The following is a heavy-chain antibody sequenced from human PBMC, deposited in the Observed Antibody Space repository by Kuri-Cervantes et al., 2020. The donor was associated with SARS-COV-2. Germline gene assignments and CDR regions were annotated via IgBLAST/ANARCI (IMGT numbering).Heavy chain of an antibody. V-gene: IGHV1-46*01. CDR1: GYTFTDYY. CDR3: ARDPRPKTRDSGGHDY. J-gene: IGHJ4*02. D-gene: IGHD4-23*01. Sequence: ASVKVSCKASGYTFTDYYMHWVRQAPGQGLEWMGIINPSGGSTSYAQKFQGGVTMTRDTSTSTVYMELSSLRSEDTAVYYCARDPRPKTRDSGGHDYWGQGTLVTVSS. CDR2: INPSGGST.